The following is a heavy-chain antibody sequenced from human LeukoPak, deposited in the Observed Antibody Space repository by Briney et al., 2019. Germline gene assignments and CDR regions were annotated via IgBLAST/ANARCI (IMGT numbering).Heavy chain of an antibody. CDR3: ARAPRYYDSSGYYPPDWYFDL. CDR2: IKQDGSEK. D-gene: IGHD3-22*01. Sequence: GGSLRLSCAASGFTFSNYAMTWVRQAPGKGLEWVANIKQDGSEKYYVDSVKGRFTISRDNAKNSLYLQMNSLRAEDTAVYYCARAPRYYDSSGYYPPDWYFDLWGRGTLVTVSS. J-gene: IGHJ2*01. CDR1: GFTFSNYA. V-gene: IGHV3-7*04.